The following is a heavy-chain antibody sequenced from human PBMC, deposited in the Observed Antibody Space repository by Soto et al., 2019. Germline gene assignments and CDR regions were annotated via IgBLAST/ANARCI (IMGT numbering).Heavy chain of an antibody. Sequence: EVQLVESGGGLVQPGGSLRLSCAASGFTFSSYSMNWVRQAPGKGLEWVSYISSSSSTIYYADSVKGRFTISRDNAKNSLYLQMNSLRDEDTAVYYCARSFMVRGVIPCYCDYWGQGTLVTVSS. J-gene: IGHJ4*02. V-gene: IGHV3-48*02. D-gene: IGHD3-10*01. CDR1: GFTFSSYS. CDR3: ARSFMVRGVIPCYCDY. CDR2: ISSSSSTI.